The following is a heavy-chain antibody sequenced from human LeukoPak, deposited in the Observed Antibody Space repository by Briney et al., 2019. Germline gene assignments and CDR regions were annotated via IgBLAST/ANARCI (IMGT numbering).Heavy chain of an antibody. CDR3: AREAFEGGYDL. CDR2: IGTAGDT. Sequence: GGSLRLSCAASGFTFSSSDMHWVRQATGKGLEWVAAIGTAGDTYYPGSVKGRFTISRENAKNSLFLQMNSLRADDTAVYYCAREAFEGGYDLWGQGTLVTVSS. CDR1: GFTFSSSD. V-gene: IGHV3-13*01. D-gene: IGHD5-12*01. J-gene: IGHJ4*02.